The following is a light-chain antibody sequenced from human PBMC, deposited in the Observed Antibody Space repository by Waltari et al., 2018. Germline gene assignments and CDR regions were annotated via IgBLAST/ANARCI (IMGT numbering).Light chain of an antibody. CDR1: QSVTSNY. V-gene: IGKV3-20*01. Sequence: EIVLTQSPGTLSFSPGERATLSCRASQSVTSNYLAWYQQKPGQAPRLLIFGASSRATGIPDRFSGSGSGTDFTLTISRLGPEDFAVYYCQHYVSSPLTFGQGTKVEIK. J-gene: IGKJ1*01. CDR3: QHYVSSPLT. CDR2: GAS.